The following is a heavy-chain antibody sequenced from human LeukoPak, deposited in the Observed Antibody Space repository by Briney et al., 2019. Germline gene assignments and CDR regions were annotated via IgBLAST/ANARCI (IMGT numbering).Heavy chain of an antibody. J-gene: IGHJ5*02. D-gene: IGHD6-19*01. CDR2: VIPIFGTA. CDR1: GGTINTYD. Sequence: SVKVSCKASGGTINTYDISWVRQAPGQGLEWMGEVIPIFGTANYAQKFQGRVTITTDKSTNTAYMELSSLRSEDTAVYYCARSPVAGYNWFDPWGQGTLFTVSS. CDR3: ARSPVAGYNWFDP. V-gene: IGHV1-69*05.